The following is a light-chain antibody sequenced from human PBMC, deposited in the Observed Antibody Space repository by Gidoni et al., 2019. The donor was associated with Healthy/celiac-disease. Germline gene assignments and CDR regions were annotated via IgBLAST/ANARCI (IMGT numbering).Light chain of an antibody. V-gene: IGLV1-51*01. J-gene: IGLJ3*02. CDR1: SSNIGNNY. Sequence: QSVLTQPPSVSAAPGQKVTISCSGSSSNIGNNYVSWYQQLPGTAPKLLIYDNNKQPSGIPDRFSGSKSGTSATLGITGLQTGDEADYYCGTWDSSLSFWVFGGGTKLTVL. CDR3: GTWDSSLSFWV. CDR2: DNN.